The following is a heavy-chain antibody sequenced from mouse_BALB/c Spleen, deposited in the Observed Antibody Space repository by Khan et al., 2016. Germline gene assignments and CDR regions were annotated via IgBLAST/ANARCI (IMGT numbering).Heavy chain of an antibody. CDR2: ISYSGST. CDR1: GYSITSDYA. Sequence: EVQLQESGPGLVKPSQSLSLTCTVTGYSITSDYAWNWIRQFPGNKLEWMGYISYSGSTSYNPSLKSRISITRDTSKNQFFLQLTSVTTEDTATYYGARDYYGSSYFDYWGQGTTLTVSS. D-gene: IGHD1-1*01. J-gene: IGHJ2*01. V-gene: IGHV3-2*02. CDR3: ARDYYGSSYFDY.